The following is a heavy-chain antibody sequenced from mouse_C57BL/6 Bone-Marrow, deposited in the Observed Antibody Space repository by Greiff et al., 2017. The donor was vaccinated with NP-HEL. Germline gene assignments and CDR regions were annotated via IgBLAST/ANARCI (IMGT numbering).Heavy chain of an antibody. D-gene: IGHD2-12*01. V-gene: IGHV1-85*01. CDR1: GYTFTSYD. CDR3: ARTYSQAWFAY. J-gene: IGHJ3*01. CDR2: IYPRDGST. Sequence: VQLQQSGPELVKPGASVKLSCKASGYTFTSYDINWVKQRPGQGLEWIGWIYPRDGSTKYNVKFKGKATLTVDTSSSTAYMELHSLTSEDSAVYFCARTYSQAWFAYWGQGTLVTVSA.